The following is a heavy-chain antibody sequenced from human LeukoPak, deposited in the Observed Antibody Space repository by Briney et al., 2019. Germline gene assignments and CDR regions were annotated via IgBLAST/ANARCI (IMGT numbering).Heavy chain of an antibody. CDR2: INSAGSST. CDR3: ARGPGYSKVKVNN. J-gene: IGHJ4*02. V-gene: IGHV3-74*01. Sequence: GGSLRLSCAASGFSFSSYWMHWVRQAPGKGLVWVSRINSAGSSTSYADSVKGRFTISRDNAKNTLYLQMNSLRAEDTAVYYCARGPGYSKVKVNNWGQGTLVTVSS. CDR1: GFSFSSYW. D-gene: IGHD5-18*01.